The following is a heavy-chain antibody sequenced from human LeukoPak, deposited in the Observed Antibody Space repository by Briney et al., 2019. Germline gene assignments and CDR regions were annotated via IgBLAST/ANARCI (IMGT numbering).Heavy chain of an antibody. CDR3: ARILDNWFDP. CDR2: IYQSEST. J-gene: IGHJ5*02. CDR1: GYSISSGYY. Sequence: SGTLSHTCAVSGYSISSGYYWGWIPQPPGKGLEGIGSIYQSESTYYNPSLKSRVTLSVDTSKDQFSPKLGSVAGAETGVYYCARILDNWFDPWGQGSLVAVSS. V-gene: IGHV4-38-2*01.